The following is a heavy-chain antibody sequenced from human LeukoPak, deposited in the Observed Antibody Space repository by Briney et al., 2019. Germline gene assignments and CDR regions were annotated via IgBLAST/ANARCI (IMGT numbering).Heavy chain of an antibody. CDR3: AKDQTRWAFDI. J-gene: IGHJ3*02. CDR1: GFTFSTYA. CDR2: ISSHGADT. Sequence: GGSLRLSCSASGFTFSTYALHWVRQAPGKGLEYVSGISSHGADTYHADSVKGRFTISRDNSENTFYLQMNSLRAEDTAVYYCAKDQTRWAFDIWGQGTMVTVSS. V-gene: IGHV3-64*04.